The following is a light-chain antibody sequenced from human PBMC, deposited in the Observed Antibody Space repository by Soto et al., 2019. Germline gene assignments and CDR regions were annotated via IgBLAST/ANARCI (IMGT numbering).Light chain of an antibody. CDR3: QQYYTYPTWT. V-gene: IGKV1-5*03. CDR1: QSIGSW. CDR2: KAS. Sequence: DIQMTQSPPTLSASVGDRVTITCRASQSIGSWLAWYQQKPGKAPKFLIYKASILVNGVPSRFSGSGSGTEFTLSISSLQPDDFATYYCQQYYTYPTWTFGQGTKVEIK. J-gene: IGKJ1*01.